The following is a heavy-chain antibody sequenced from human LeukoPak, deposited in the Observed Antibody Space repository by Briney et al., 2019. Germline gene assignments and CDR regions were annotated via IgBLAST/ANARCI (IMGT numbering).Heavy chain of an antibody. V-gene: IGHV3-23*01. CDR3: AKGAYDYIEMGYFDY. J-gene: IGHJ4*02. D-gene: IGHD5-12*01. CDR2: IIASSGST. CDR1: GFSISNSA. Sequence: GGSLRLSCAASGFSISNSAMSWVRQAPGKGLEWVSLIIASSGSTFYAASVKGRFTISRDNSKNTLFLQMNSLRAEDTAVYYCAKGAYDYIEMGYFDYWGQGTLVTVSS.